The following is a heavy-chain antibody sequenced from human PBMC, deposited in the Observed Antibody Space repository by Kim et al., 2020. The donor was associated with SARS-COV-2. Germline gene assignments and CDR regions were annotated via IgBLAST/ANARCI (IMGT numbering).Heavy chain of an antibody. V-gene: IGHV3-21*01. Sequence: YYADSVKGRLTSPRDNAKNSLYLRMNRRRAEDTAVYYCARVGVVGGHYDYWGQGTMVTVSS. CDR3: ARVGVVGGHYDY. J-gene: IGHJ4*02. D-gene: IGHD3-22*01.